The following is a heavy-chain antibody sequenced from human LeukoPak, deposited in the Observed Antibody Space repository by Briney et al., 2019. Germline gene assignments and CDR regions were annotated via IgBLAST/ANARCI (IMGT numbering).Heavy chain of an antibody. J-gene: IGHJ1*01. CDR1: GFTLSSYE. V-gene: IGHV3-23*01. CDR3: TRNSGWYGLS. CDR2: IDYDGGSG. Sequence: GGSLRLSCTVSGFTLSSYEMSWIRQAPGKGLEGVSSIDYDGGSGHYADSVKGRFTISRDNSNNTLFLHLNSLRGEDTAGYYCTRNSGWYGLSWGQGTLVTVSS. D-gene: IGHD6-19*01.